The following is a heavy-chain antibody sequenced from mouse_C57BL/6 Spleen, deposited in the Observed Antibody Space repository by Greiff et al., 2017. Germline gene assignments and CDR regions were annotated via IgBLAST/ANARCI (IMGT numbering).Heavy chain of an antibody. V-gene: IGHV1-52*01. CDR2: IDPSDSET. J-gene: IGHJ4*01. D-gene: IGHD1-1*01. CDR1: GYTFTSYW. CDR3: ARSYYYGSSNYAMDY. Sequence: QVQLQQPGAELVRPGSSVKLSCKASGYTFTSYWMHWVKQRPIQGLEWIGNIDPSDSETHYNQKFKDKATLTVDKSSSTAYMQLSSLTSEDSAVYYCARSYYYGSSNYAMDYWGQGTSVTVSS.